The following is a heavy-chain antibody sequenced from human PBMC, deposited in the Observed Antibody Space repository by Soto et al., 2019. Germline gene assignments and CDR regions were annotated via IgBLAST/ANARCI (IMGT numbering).Heavy chain of an antibody. J-gene: IGHJ4*02. CDR1: GFIFSNYA. CDR2: VSYDGSNQ. V-gene: IGHV3-30-3*01. D-gene: IGHD3-22*01. CDR3: ARDRVYYYDNSGYYNFDY. Sequence: QVQLVESGGGVVQPGRSLRVSCAASGFIFSNYAMHWVRQAPGMGLEWVAVVSYDGSNQFYAESVKGRFTISRDSSKTTLYLQMNNLREEDTAVYYCARDRVYYYDNSGYYNFDYWGQGTLVIVSS.